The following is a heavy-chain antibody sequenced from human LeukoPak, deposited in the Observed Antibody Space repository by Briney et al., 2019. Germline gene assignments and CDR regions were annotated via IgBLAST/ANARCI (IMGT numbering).Heavy chain of an antibody. CDR1: GFTFSSHG. Sequence: GGSLRLSCAASGFTFSSHGMHWVRQAPGKGLEWVAFIRYDGSNKYYADSVKGRFTISRDNSKNTLYLQMNSLRAEDTAVYYCAKDTALGGSGTDYWGQGTLVTVSS. D-gene: IGHD3-10*01. CDR2: IRYDGSNK. CDR3: AKDTALGGSGTDY. V-gene: IGHV3-30*02. J-gene: IGHJ4*02.